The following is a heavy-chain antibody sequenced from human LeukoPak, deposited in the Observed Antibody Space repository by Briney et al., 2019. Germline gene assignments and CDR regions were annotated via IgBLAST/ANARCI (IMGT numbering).Heavy chain of an antibody. CDR2: IYYSGST. D-gene: IGHD6-13*01. V-gene: IGHV4-59*01. CDR3: ARTCGSSGLGYFDL. CDR1: GGSISSYY. J-gene: IGHJ2*01. Sequence: PSETLSLTCTVSGGSISSYYWSWIRQPPGKGLEWIGYIYYSGSTNYSSSLKSRLTISVDTSKNQFSLKLSSVTAADTAVYYCARTCGSSGLGYFDLWGRGTLVTVPS.